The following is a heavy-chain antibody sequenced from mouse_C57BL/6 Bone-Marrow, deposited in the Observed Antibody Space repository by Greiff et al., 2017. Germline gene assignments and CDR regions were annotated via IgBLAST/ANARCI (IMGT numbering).Heavy chain of an antibody. CDR3: ARNRYGSSHYYAMDY. V-gene: IGHV2-9-1*01. CDR1: GFSLTSYA. CDR2: IWTGGGT. D-gene: IGHD1-1*01. J-gene: IGHJ4*01. Sequence: QVQLKESGPGLVAPSQSLSITCTVSGFSLTSYAISWVRQPPGKGLEWLGVIWTGGGTNYNSALKSRLSISKDNSKSQVFLKMNSLQTDDTARYYCARNRYGSSHYYAMDYWGQGTSVTVSA.